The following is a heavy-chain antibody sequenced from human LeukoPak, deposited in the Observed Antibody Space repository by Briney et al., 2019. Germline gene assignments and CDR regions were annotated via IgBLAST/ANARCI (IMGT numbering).Heavy chain of an antibody. D-gene: IGHD2-15*01. CDR1: GFRFSSFW. J-gene: IGHJ4*02. CDR3: AREVDRSFGY. V-gene: IGHV3-7*01. Sequence: PGGSLRLSCAASGFRFSSFWMRWVRQAPGKGPEWVANINQESSEKYYVDSVRGRFTISRDNAKNSLSLQMNSLRVEDTAVYYCAREVDRSFGYWGQGNVVTVSS. CDR2: INQESSEK.